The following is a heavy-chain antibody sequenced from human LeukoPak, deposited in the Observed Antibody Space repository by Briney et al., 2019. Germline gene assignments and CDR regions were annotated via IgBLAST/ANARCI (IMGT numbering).Heavy chain of an antibody. Sequence: SETLSLTCTVSGGSISSSSYYWGWIRQPPGKGLEWIGRIYYSGSTYYNPSLKSRVTISVDTSKNQFSLKLSSVTAADTAVYYCARNTRYCSSTSCYDDYWGQGTLVTVSS. CDR3: ARNTRYCSSTSCYDDY. D-gene: IGHD2-2*01. V-gene: IGHV4-39*01. CDR1: GGSISSSSYY. CDR2: IYYSGST. J-gene: IGHJ4*02.